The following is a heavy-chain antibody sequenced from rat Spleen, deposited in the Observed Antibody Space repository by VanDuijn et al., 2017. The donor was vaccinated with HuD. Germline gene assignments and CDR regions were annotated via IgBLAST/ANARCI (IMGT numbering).Heavy chain of an antibody. D-gene: IGHD1-11*01. CDR1: GFTFSDYY. J-gene: IGHJ2*01. V-gene: IGHV5-7*01. CDR3: TTDYRGFFDY. CDR2: ISYDGSST. Sequence: EVQLVESGGGLVQPGRSLKLSCAASGFTFSDYYMAWVRQAPKKGLEWVATISYDGSSTYYRDSVKGRFTISRDNAKSTLYLQVDSLRSEDTATYYCTTDYRGFFDYWGQGVMVTVSS.